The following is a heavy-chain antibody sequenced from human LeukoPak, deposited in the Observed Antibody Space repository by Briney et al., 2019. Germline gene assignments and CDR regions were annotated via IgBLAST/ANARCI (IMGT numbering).Heavy chain of an antibody. CDR1: GFTFTRYD. J-gene: IGHJ5*02. D-gene: IGHD1-14*01. Sequence: GASVKVSCEASGFTFTRYDINWVLQASGQGREWMGWMNPNNGNTGYAQKFQGRVTMTRDTYTSTAYMELRGLRPEDTAVYYCVRDAEGAGISVNFWFDPWGQGTLVTVSS. CDR3: VRDAEGAGISVNFWFDP. CDR2: MNPNNGNT. V-gene: IGHV1-8*01.